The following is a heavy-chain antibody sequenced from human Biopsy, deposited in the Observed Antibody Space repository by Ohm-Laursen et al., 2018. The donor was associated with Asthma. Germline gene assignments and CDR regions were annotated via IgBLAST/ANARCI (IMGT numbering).Heavy chain of an antibody. CDR2: INPNRGGT. Sequence: SVKVSCKTSGYTFIGYHIHWVRQAPGQGLEWMGRINPNRGGTNYAQKFQGRVTMTSDTSISTAYMELSRLRSDDTALYYCARGQKSPGDRWFDPWGQGTLVTVSS. CDR3: ARGQKSPGDRWFDP. D-gene: IGHD7-27*01. J-gene: IGHJ5*02. CDR1: GYTFIGYH. V-gene: IGHV1-2*06.